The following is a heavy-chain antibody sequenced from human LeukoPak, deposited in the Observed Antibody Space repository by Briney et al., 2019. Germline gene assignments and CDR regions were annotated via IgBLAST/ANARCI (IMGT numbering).Heavy chain of an antibody. CDR2: TSGSI. D-gene: IGHD3/OR15-3a*01. Sequence: SETLSLTCAVSGASISSHYWSWTRQPPGKGLEWIGYTSGSISDNPSLKSGVAVSVDPSQIQVSLSLTSVTAADTAVYYCARVLAIFGLDTTDFYMDVWGKGTTVTVSS. V-gene: IGHV4-59*11. CDR1: GASISSHY. J-gene: IGHJ6*03. CDR3: ARVLAIFGLDTTDFYMDV.